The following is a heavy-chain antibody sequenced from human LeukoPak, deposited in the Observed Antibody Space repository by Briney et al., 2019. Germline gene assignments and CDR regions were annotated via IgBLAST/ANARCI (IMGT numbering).Heavy chain of an antibody. Sequence: PSETLSLTCTVSGDSISSYYWSWIRQPAGKGLERIGHIYTSGSTSYNPSLKSRVTMSVDTSKNQFSLKLSSVTAADTAVYYCARDSNGSYQDYWGQGTLVTVSS. CDR3: ARDSNGSYQDY. D-gene: IGHD1-26*01. CDR1: GDSISSYY. CDR2: IYTSGST. V-gene: IGHV4-4*07. J-gene: IGHJ4*02.